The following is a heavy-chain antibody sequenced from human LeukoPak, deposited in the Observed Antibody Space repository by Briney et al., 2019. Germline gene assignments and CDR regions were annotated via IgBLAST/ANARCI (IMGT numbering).Heavy chain of an antibody. CDR1: GFTLRSYE. J-gene: IGHJ4*01. CDR3: ARETQGLDF. D-gene: IGHD4-23*01. V-gene: IGHV3-48*03. Sequence: AGSLRLSCVVSGFTLRSYEMNWVRQAPGKGLEWISYLSSSGTTIYYADSVKGRFTISRDNAKNSLYLQMNSLRVEDTALYFYARETQGLDFWGQGILVTVSS. CDR2: LSSSGTTI.